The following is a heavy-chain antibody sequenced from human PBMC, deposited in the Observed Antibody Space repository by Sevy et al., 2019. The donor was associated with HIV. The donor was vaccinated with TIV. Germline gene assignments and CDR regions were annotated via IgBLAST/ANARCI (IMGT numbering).Heavy chain of an antibody. V-gene: IGHV3-13*01. CDR2: IGTLRDT. CDR3: ARGTTVGWEVNRFDL. D-gene: IGHD1-26*01. CDR1: GFTFSNSD. J-gene: IGHJ3*01. Sequence: GGSLRLSCVASGFTFSNSDMHWVRQVMGKGLEWVSAIGTLRDTFYPDSVKGRFTISRENAKNSLYLQMNSLRPGDTAVYYCARGTTVGWEVNRFDLWGQGTMVTVSS.